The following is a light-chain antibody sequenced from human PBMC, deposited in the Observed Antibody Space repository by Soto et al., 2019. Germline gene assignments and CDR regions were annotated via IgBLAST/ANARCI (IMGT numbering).Light chain of an antibody. CDR1: NSNIGNNY. J-gene: IGLJ2*01. CDR2: DTY. V-gene: IGLV1-51*01. CDR3: ATWDITLSGVG. Sequence: QSVLTQPPSVSAAPGQKVTISCSGSNSNIGNNYLSWYQQFPGSAPRLLIYDTYKRPSEIPDRFSGTKSGTSATLDITGLQIGAEADYSCATWDITLSGVGFGGGTELTVL.